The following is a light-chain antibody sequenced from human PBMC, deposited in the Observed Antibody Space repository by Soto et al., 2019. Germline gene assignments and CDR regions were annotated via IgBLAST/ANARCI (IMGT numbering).Light chain of an antibody. J-gene: IGKJ1*01. CDR3: QHFGNSLWT. CDR2: DAS. V-gene: IGKV3-11*01. Sequence: EIVLTQSPSTLSLSPWERATLSFMASQSVSSYLAWYQQKPGQAPRLLIYDASTRATGIPARFSGSGSGTDFTLTISGLEPEDFAVYYCQHFGNSLWTFGQGTKVDI. CDR1: QSVSSY.